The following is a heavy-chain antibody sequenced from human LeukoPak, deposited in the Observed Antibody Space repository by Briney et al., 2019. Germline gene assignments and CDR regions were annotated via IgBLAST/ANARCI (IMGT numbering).Heavy chain of an antibody. Sequence: PGGSLRLSCAASGFTFSSYAMSWVRQAPGKGLEWIGEINHSGSTNYNPSLKSRVTISVDTSKNQFSLKLSSVTAADTAVYYCAREDYYDSSGYYYDYWGQGTLVTVSS. CDR1: GFTFSSYA. D-gene: IGHD3-22*01. V-gene: IGHV4-34*01. CDR3: AREDYYDSSGYYYDY. CDR2: INHSGST. J-gene: IGHJ4*02.